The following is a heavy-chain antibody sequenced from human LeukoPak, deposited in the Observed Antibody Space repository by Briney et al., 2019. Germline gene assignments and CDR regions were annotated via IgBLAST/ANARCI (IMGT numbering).Heavy chain of an antibody. V-gene: IGHV3-15*01. CDR2: IKSKTDGGTT. CDR1: GFTFSNAW. J-gene: IGHJ6*03. Sequence: GGSLRLSCAASGFTFSNAWMSWVRQAPGKGLEWVGRIKSKTDGGTTDYAAPVKGRFTISRDDSKNTLYLQMNSLKTEDTAVYYCTTDVITMVRGAHYMDVWGKGTTVTISS. D-gene: IGHD3-10*01. CDR3: TTDVITMVRGAHYMDV.